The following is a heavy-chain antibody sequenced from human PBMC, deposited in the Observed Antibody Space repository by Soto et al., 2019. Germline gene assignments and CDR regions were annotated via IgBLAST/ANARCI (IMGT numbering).Heavy chain of an antibody. J-gene: IGHJ4*02. D-gene: IGHD3-16*02. V-gene: IGHV2-26*01. CDR3: ARMITFGGVIVTQDY. CDR1: GFSLSNARMG. CDR2: IFSNDEK. Sequence: SGLTLVNPTETLTLTCTVSGFSLSNARMGVSWIRQPPGKALEWLAHIFSNDEKSYSTSLKSRLTISKDTSKSQVVLTMTNMDPVDTATYYCARMITFGGVIVTQDYWGQGTLVTVSS.